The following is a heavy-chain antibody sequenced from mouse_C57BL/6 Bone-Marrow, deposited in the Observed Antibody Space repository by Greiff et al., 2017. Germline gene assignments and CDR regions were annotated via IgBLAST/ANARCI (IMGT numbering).Heavy chain of an antibody. CDR1: GFTFSDYG. V-gene: IGHV5-17*01. J-gene: IGHJ2*01. CDR2: ISSGSSTT. D-gene: IGHD2-3*01. Sequence: EVQVVESGGGLVKPGGSLKLSCAASGFTFSDYGMHWVRQAPEKGLEWVAYISSGSSTTYYADTVKGRFTISRDNAKTTLFLQMTSLRSEDTAMYYCARIHDGDYPLDYWGQGTTLTVSS. CDR3: ARIHDGDYPLDY.